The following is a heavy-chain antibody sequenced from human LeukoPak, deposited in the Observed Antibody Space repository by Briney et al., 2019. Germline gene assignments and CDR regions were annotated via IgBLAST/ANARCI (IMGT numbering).Heavy chain of an antibody. CDR2: INSDGRST. Sequence: GGSLRLSCAASGFTFSSYWMHWVRQAPGKGLVWVSRINSDGRSTYYADSVKGRFTISRDNSKNTLYLQMNSLRAEDTAVYYCAKDGFDWSTNWFDPWGQGTLVTVSS. D-gene: IGHD3-9*01. CDR1: GFTFSSYW. CDR3: AKDGFDWSTNWFDP. V-gene: IGHV3-74*01. J-gene: IGHJ5*02.